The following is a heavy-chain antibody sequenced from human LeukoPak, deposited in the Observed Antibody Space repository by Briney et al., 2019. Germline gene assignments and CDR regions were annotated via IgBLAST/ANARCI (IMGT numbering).Heavy chain of an antibody. V-gene: IGHV3-53*01. J-gene: IGHJ4*02. CDR2: IYSCGST. CDR1: GFTFSSNY. D-gene: IGHD6-6*01. CDR3: ARDSGFSSSSN. Sequence: PGGSLRLSCAASGFTFSSNYMSWVRQAPGKGLEWVSVIYSCGSTYYADSVKGRFTISRDNSKNTLSLQMNSLRAEDTAVYYCARDSGFSSSSNWGQGTLVIVSS.